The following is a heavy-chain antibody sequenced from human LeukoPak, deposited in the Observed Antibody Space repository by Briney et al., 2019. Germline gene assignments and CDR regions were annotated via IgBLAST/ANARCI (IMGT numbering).Heavy chain of an antibody. CDR3: ARRDCSGGSCYFQP. CDR1: GGSVSSSSHY. J-gene: IGHJ1*01. D-gene: IGHD2-15*01. Sequence: SETLSLTCTVSGGSVSSSSHYWNWIRQPPGKGLEWIGSIYYSGSTNYNPSLQSRVTISLDTSKNQFSLRLSSGTAADTAMYYCARRDCSGGSCYFQPWGQGTLVTVSS. CDR2: IYYSGST. V-gene: IGHV4-39*01.